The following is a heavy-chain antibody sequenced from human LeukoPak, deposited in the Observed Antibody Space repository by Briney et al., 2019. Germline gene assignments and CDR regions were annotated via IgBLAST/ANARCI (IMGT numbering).Heavy chain of an antibody. CDR2: LYDSGST. CDR1: GVSISSSGYY. CDR3: ARGKTYYDISKDAFDI. D-gene: IGHD3-22*01. Sequence: SSETLSLTCTVSGVSISSSGYYWGWIRQPPGRGLEWIGSLYDSGSTYYNPSLKSRVTISVDTSKNQFSLNLDSVTAADTAVYYCARGKTYYDISKDAFDIWGQGTMVTVSS. J-gene: IGHJ3*02. V-gene: IGHV4-39*01.